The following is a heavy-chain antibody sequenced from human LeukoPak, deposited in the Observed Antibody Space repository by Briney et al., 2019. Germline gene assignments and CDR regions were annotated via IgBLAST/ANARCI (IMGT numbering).Heavy chain of an antibody. CDR2: ISSSSSYI. J-gene: IGHJ6*02. D-gene: IGHD3-10*01. CDR1: GFTFSSYS. CDR3: AIPPLSGTGSSRPLAGMDV. V-gene: IGHV3-21*01. Sequence: PGGSLRLSCAASGFTFSSYSMNWVRQAPGKGLEWVSSISSSSSYIYYADSVKGRFTISRDNARNSLYLQMYSLRAEDTAVYYCAIPPLSGTGSSRPLAGMDVWGQGTTVTVSS.